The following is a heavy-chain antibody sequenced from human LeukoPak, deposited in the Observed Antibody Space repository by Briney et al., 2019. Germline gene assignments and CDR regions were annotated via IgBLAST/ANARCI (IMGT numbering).Heavy chain of an antibody. CDR1: GFTFSNYA. CDR3: ASRGLEYSSSWDFDY. J-gene: IGHJ4*02. V-gene: IGHV3-23*01. CDR2: ISGSGGST. D-gene: IGHD6-6*01. Sequence: GGSLRLSCAASGFTFSNYAMNWVRQAPGKGLEWVSAISGSGGSTYYADSVKGRFTISRDNSKNTLYLQMNSLRAEDTAVYYCASRGLEYSSSWDFDYWGQGTLVTVSS.